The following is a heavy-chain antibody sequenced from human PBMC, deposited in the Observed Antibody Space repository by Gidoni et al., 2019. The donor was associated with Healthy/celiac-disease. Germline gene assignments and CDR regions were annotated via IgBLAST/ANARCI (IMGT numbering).Heavy chain of an antibody. Sequence: EVQLVESGGGLVQPGRSLRLSCTGSGFTFGDYAMSWFRQAPGKGLEWVGFIRSKAYGGTTEYAASVKGRFTISRDDSKSIAYLQMNSLKTEDTAVYYCTRTYYDSSGYYLVYAFDIWGQGTMVTVSS. D-gene: IGHD3-22*01. CDR1: GFTFGDYA. CDR2: IRSKAYGGTT. J-gene: IGHJ3*02. CDR3: TRTYYDSSGYYLVYAFDI. V-gene: IGHV3-49*03.